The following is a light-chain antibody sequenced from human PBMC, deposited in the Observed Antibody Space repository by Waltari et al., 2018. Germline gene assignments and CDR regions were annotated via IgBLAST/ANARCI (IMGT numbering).Light chain of an antibody. CDR2: GTS. Sequence: EIELTQSPGTLSLSPGDRATLSCRASHSFNSAYLAWYQQKRGQAPRLLIYGTSTRATGISERFSGSGSGTDFILTISRLEPEDFAIYYCHQYHNSPQTFGQGTKVEI. J-gene: IGKJ1*01. CDR1: HSFNSAY. CDR3: HQYHNSPQT. V-gene: IGKV3-20*01.